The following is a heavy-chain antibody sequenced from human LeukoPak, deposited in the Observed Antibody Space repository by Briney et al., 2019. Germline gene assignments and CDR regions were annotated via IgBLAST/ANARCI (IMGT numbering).Heavy chain of an antibody. J-gene: IGHJ4*02. D-gene: IGHD6-19*01. CDR1: GFTFSSYS. Sequence: PGGSLRLSCGASGFTFSSYSMNWVRQAPGKGLEWVSSISSSSSNIYYADSVKGRFTISRDNAKNSLYLQMNSLRAEDTAVYYCASSIAVAGPFDYWGQGTLVTVSS. CDR3: ASSIAVAGPFDY. CDR2: ISSSSSNI. V-gene: IGHV3-21*01.